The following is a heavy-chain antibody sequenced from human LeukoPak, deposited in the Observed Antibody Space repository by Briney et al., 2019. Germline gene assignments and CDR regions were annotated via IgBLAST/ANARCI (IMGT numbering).Heavy chain of an antibody. CDR3: AKSSYYDSSGYYREYYFDY. J-gene: IGHJ4*02. CDR1: RFTFSNFG. D-gene: IGHD3-22*01. CDR2: ISGSGGST. Sequence: GGSLRLSCAASRFTFSNFGMSWVRQAPGKGLEWVSAISGSGGSTYYADSVKGRFTISRDNSKNTLYLKMNSLRAEDTAVYYCAKSSYYDSSGYYREYYFDYWGQGTLVTVSS. V-gene: IGHV3-23*01.